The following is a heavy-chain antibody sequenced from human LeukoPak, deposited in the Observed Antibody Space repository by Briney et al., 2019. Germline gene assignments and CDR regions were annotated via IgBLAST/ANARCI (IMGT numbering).Heavy chain of an antibody. CDR3: ARGLVELRPRAFDI. D-gene: IGHD1-7*01. CDR2: INHSGST. J-gene: IGHJ3*02. CDR1: GGSFSGYY. V-gene: IGHV4-34*01. Sequence: PSETLSLTCAVYGGSFSGYYWSWIRQPPGKGLEWIGEINHSGSTNYNPSLKSRVTISVDTSKNQFSLKLSSVTAADTAVYYCARGLVELRPRAFDIWGQGTMVTVSS.